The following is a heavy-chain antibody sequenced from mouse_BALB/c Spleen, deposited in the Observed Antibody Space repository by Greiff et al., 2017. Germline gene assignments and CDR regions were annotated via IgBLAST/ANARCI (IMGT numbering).Heavy chain of an antibody. CDR3: ARGTTATLDY. CDR1: GFTFSSYA. V-gene: IGHV5-9-3*01. D-gene: IGHD1-2*01. J-gene: IGHJ2*01. Sequence: EVKLVESGGGLVKPGGSLKLSCAASGFTFSSYAMSWVRQTPEKRLQWVATISSGGSYTYYPDSVKGRFTISRDNAKNTLYLQMSSLRSGDTAMYYCARGTTATLDYWGQGTTLTVSS. CDR2: ISSGGSYT.